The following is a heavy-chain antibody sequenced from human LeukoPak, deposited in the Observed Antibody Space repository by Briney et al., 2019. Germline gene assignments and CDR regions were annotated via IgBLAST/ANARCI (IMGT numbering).Heavy chain of an antibody. CDR3: ARGPNYGSVDY. J-gene: IGHJ4*02. V-gene: IGHV4-38-2*01. D-gene: IGHD3-10*01. Sequence: SETLSLTCAVSGYSISSDYYWGWIRQPPGRGLEWIGEINHSGSTNYNPSLKSRVTISVDTSKNQFSLKLSSVTAADTAVYYCARGPNYGSVDYWGQGTLVTVSS. CDR2: INHSGST. CDR1: GYSISSDYY.